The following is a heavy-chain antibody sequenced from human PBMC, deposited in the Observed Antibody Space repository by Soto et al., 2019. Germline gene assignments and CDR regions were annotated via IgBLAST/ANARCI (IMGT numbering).Heavy chain of an antibody. J-gene: IGHJ6*02. Sequence: HPGGSLRLSCAASGFTFSSYGMHWVRQAPGKGLEWVAVISYDGSNKYYADSVKGRFTISRDNSKNTLYLQMNSLRAEDTAVYYCAKSRVRGVVPGPYYYYYGMDVWGQGTTVTVSS. CDR1: GFTFSSYG. CDR2: ISYDGSNK. CDR3: AKSRVRGVVPGPYYYYYGMDV. V-gene: IGHV3-30*18. D-gene: IGHD3-10*01.